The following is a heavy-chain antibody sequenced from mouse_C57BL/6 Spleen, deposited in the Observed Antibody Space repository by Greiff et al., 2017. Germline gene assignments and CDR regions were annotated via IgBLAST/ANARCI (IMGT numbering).Heavy chain of an antibody. CDR1: GFTFSDYG. D-gene: IGHD5-1*01. CDR3: AKSTSYWYFDV. V-gene: IGHV5-17*01. CDR2: ISSGSSTI. J-gene: IGHJ1*03. Sequence: EVQLVESGGGLVKPGGSLKLSCAASGFTFSDYGMHWVRQAPEKGLEWVAYISSGSSTIYYADTVKGRFTISRDNAKNTLFLQRTSLRSEDTAMYYCAKSTSYWYFDVWGTGTTVTVSS.